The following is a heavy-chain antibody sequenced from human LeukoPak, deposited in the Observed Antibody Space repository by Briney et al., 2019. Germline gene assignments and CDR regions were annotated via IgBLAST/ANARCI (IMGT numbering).Heavy chain of an antibody. CDR2: INHSGST. V-gene: IGHV4-34*01. CDR3: ASLTTADAFDI. D-gene: IGHD3-22*01. CDR1: GGSFSGYS. Sequence: PSETLSLTCAVYGGSFSGYSWNWIRQPPGKGLEWIGEINHSGSTNYNPSLKSRVTISVDTSKNQFSLKLSSVTAADTAVFYCASLTTADAFDIWGQGTMVTVSS. J-gene: IGHJ3*02.